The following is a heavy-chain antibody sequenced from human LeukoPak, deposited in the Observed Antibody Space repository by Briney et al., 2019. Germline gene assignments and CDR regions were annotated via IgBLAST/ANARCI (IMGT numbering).Heavy chain of an antibody. CDR3: ARATNYYGSGSYYRRVYYFDY. D-gene: IGHD3-10*01. J-gene: IGHJ4*02. V-gene: IGHV4-59*01. CDR2: IYYSGST. Sequence: SETLSRTCTVSGGSISSYYWSWIRQPPGKGLEWIGYIYYSGSTNYNPSLKSRVTISVDTSKNQFSLKLSSVTAADTAVYYCARATNYYGSGSYYRRVYYFDYWGQGTLVTVSS. CDR1: GGSISSYY.